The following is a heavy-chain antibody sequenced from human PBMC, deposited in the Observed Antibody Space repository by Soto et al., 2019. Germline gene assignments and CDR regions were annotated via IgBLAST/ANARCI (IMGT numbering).Heavy chain of an antibody. CDR3: AREEDMWFDP. J-gene: IGHJ5*02. CDR2: ISSSSSTI. Sequence: GGSLRLSCAASGFTFSSYSMNWVRQAPGKGLEWVSYISSSSSTIYYADSVKGRFTISRDNAKNSLYLQMNSLRAEDTAVYYCAREEDMWFDPWGQGTLVTVSS. V-gene: IGHV3-48*01. CDR1: GFTFSSYS.